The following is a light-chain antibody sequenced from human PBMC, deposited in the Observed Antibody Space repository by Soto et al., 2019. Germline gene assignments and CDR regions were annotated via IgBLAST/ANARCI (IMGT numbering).Light chain of an antibody. CDR2: GAS. Sequence: LTPSPCSLSLSLGERATLSCRASETVNSNYIACYQTKRGQANRLIFSGASLQGTGIPSWFSSSGSGKYFTLTITRLEHEDLAVYYCQRYGSSRTFGQGTKVDIK. CDR3: QRYGSSRT. CDR1: ETVNSNY. V-gene: IGKV3-20*01. J-gene: IGKJ1*01.